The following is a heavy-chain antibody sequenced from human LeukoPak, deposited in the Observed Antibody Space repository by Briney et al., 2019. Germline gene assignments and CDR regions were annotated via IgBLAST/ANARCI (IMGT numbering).Heavy chain of an antibody. CDR3: AADRPIWSGYSR. D-gene: IGHD3-3*01. CDR1: GYTFTGYY. J-gene: IGHJ4*02. Sequence: ASVKVSCKASGYTFTGYYMHWVRQAPGQGLEWMGWINPNSGGTNYAQKFQGRVTMTRDTSISTAYMELRRLRSDDTAVYYCAADRPIWSGYSRWGQGTLVTVSS. CDR2: INPNSGGT. V-gene: IGHV1-2*02.